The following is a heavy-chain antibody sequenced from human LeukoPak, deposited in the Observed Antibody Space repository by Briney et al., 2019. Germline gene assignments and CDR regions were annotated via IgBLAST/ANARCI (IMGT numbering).Heavy chain of an antibody. V-gene: IGHV4-4*07. CDR1: GGSISSYY. Sequence: SETLSLTCTVSGGSISSYYWSWIRQPAGKGLERIGRIYTSGSTNYNPSLKSRVTMSVDTSKNQFSLKLSSVTAADTAVYYCARDWELLPEGYYYYMDVWGKGTTVTVSS. J-gene: IGHJ6*03. CDR3: ARDWELLPEGYYYYMDV. D-gene: IGHD1-26*01. CDR2: IYTSGST.